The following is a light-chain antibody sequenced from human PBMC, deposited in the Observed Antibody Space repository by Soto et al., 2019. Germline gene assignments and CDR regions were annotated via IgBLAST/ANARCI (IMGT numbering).Light chain of an antibody. CDR3: QQYNNWPGT. Sequence: EILMTQSPATLSVSPWERATLSCRASQRVSSNLAWYQQKPGQAPRLLIYGVSTRATGIPARFSGSGSGTEFTLTISSLQSEDFAVYYCQQYNNWPGTFGQGTKVDIK. CDR2: GVS. J-gene: IGKJ1*01. CDR1: QRVSSN. V-gene: IGKV3-15*01.